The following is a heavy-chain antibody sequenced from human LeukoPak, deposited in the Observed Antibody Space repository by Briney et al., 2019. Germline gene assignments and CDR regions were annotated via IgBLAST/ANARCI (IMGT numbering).Heavy chain of an antibody. CDR1: GGSISSGGYY. V-gene: IGHV4-61*08. D-gene: IGHD5-18*01. CDR3: ARPARYSYGRGGAFDI. Sequence: SETLSLTCTVSGGSISSGGYYWSWIRQPPGKGLEWIGYIYYSGSTNYNPSLKSRVTISVDTSKNQVSLKLSSVTAADTAVYYCARPARYSYGRGGAFDIWGQGTMVTVSS. J-gene: IGHJ3*02. CDR2: IYYSGST.